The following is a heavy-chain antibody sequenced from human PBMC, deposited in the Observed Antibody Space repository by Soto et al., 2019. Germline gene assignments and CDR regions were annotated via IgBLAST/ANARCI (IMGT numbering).Heavy chain of an antibody. CDR2: ITDSGAST. V-gene: IGHV3-23*01. D-gene: IGHD3-16*01. CDR1: GFTFSTYA. Sequence: EVQLLESGGGLTQPGGSLRLSCAASGFTFSTYAMAWVRQAPGKGLDWVSAITDSGASTYYPDSVKGRFTISRDNSKNTLYLQMDSLRVEDTAVYYCATSRAYDDYWGQGTVVTVSS. CDR3: ATSRAYDDY. J-gene: IGHJ4*02.